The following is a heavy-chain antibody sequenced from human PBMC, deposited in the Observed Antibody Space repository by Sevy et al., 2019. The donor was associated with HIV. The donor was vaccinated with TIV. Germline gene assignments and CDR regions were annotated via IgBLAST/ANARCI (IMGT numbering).Heavy chain of an antibody. Sequence: GGSLRLSCAASGFTFSSYARSWVRQAPGKGLEWVSAISGSGGSTYYADSVKGRFTISRDNSKNTLYLQMNSLRAEDTAVYYCAKDLGYSSGWYNWGQGTLVTVSS. CDR1: GFTFSSYA. V-gene: IGHV3-23*01. CDR2: ISGSGGST. D-gene: IGHD6-19*01. CDR3: AKDLGYSSGWYN. J-gene: IGHJ4*02.